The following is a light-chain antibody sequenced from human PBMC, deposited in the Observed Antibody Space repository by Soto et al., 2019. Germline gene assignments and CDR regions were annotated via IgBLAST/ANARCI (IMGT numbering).Light chain of an antibody. J-gene: IGKJ1*01. CDR3: HQRQRWPRT. CDR2: LTS. Sequence: SVFTQSPSTQSAFPGAIVTLSCRASQAVNTRLAWYQHKPGQAPRLLIYLTSNRAAGVPSRFSAWGSETDFTLISSDGHPEDLAVYYFHQRQRWPRTFGQGTKVEIK. CDR1: QAVNTR. V-gene: IGKV3-11*01.